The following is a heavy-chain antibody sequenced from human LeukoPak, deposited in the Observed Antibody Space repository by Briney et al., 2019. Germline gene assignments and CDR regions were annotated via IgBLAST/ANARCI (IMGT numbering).Heavy chain of an antibody. Sequence: SETLSLTCTVSGGSISSGSYYWGWIRQPPGKELEWFGNILYGGSTYYNPSLKSRVTISVDTSKNQFSLKLSSVTAADTAVYYCARRIEGSGFDWGQGTLVTVSS. J-gene: IGHJ4*02. V-gene: IGHV4-39*01. CDR3: ARRIEGSGFD. CDR1: GGSISSGSYY. CDR2: ILYGGST. D-gene: IGHD3-10*01.